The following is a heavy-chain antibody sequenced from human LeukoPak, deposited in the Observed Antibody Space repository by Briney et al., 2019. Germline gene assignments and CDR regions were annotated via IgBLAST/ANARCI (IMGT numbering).Heavy chain of an antibody. CDR1: GYTFTSYG. CDR3: ARDLLPGEPLDH. D-gene: IGHD1-26*01. J-gene: IGHJ4*02. V-gene: IGHV1-18*01. Sequence: ASVKVSCKASGYTFTSYGISWVRQAPRQGLEWMGWISAYNGNTNYAQKLQGRVTMTTDTSTSTAYMELRSLRSDDTAVYYCARDLLPGEPLDHWGQGTLVTVSS. CDR2: ISAYNGNT.